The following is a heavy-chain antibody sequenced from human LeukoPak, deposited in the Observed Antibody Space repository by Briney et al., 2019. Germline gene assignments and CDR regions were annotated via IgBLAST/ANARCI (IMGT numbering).Heavy chain of an antibody. J-gene: IGHJ4*02. Sequence: GGSLRLSCAASGFTFSDHYMDWVRQAPGKGLEWVSAISGSGGSTYYADSVKGRFTISRDNSKNTLYLQMNSLRAEDTAVYYCAKDRSRHYFDYWGQGTLVTVSS. V-gene: IGHV3-23*01. CDR3: AKDRSRHYFDY. CDR2: ISGSGGST. CDR1: GFTFSDHY.